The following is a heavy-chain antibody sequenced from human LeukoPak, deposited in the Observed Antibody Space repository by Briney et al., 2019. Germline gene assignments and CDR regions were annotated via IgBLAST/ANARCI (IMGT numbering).Heavy chain of an antibody. D-gene: IGHD2-2*01. Sequence: GGSLRLSCAASGFTFSSYAMSWVRQAPGKGLEWVSAISGSGGSTYYADSVKGRFTISRDNSKNTLYLQMNSLKTEDTAVYYCTTDSVIPIVVVPYYMDVWGKGTTVTVSS. CDR3: TTDSVIPIVVVPYYMDV. J-gene: IGHJ6*03. CDR1: GFTFSSYA. CDR2: ISGSGGST. V-gene: IGHV3-23*01.